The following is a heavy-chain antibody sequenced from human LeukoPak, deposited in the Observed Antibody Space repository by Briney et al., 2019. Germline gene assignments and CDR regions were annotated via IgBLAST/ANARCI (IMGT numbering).Heavy chain of an antibody. V-gene: IGHV4-34*01. CDR1: GGSFSGYY. Sequence: SETLSLTCGVYGGSFSGYYWSWIRQPPGKGLEWIGEINPRGSTNYNPSLTSRGTLSADTSKNQFSLTLNSVTAADTAVYYCARRRLGYYFDYWGQGTLVTVSS. CDR2: INPRGST. J-gene: IGHJ4*02. D-gene: IGHD5-24*01. CDR3: ARRRLGYYFDY.